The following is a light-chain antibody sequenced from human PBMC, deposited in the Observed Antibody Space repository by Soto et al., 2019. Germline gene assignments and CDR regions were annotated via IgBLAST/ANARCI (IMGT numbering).Light chain of an antibody. Sequence: DIQMTQSPSSLSASVGDRITITCRASQGISNYLAWYQQKPGKVPKLLIYAASTLQSGVPSRFSGSGSRSDFTLTISSLQPEDVASYYWQKYNSAPLTFAGGTKVDIK. CDR3: QKYNSAPLT. J-gene: IGKJ3*01. CDR2: AAS. CDR1: QGISNY. V-gene: IGKV1-27*01.